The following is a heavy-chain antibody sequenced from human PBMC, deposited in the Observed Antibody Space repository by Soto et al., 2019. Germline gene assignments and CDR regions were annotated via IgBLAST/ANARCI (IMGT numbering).Heavy chain of an antibody. V-gene: IGHV4-39*01. D-gene: IGHD3-22*01. Sequence: SETLSLTCRVSDGSMNSDSSYWGWIRQPPGKGLEWTGVINHSGSTYHNLSLKGRVTMSVDASRNQFSLKLTSMTAADTAVYYCARLGGYVSVGYYYLWDSWGQGTLVTVSS. CDR1: DGSMNSDSSY. J-gene: IGHJ4*02. CDR2: INHSGST. CDR3: ARLGGYVSVGYYYLWDS.